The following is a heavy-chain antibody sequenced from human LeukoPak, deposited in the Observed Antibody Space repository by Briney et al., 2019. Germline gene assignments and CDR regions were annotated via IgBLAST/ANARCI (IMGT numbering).Heavy chain of an antibody. V-gene: IGHV1-8*01. CDR2: MNPDIGNT. J-gene: IGHJ4*02. D-gene: IGHD3-10*01. CDR3: ARSLSLVRGVIHYFDN. CDR1: GYTFPNYD. Sequence: ASVKVSCKASGYTFPNYDINWVRQATGQGLEWMGWMNPDIGNTAYVRKFQGRVTMTRNTSISTAYMELSSLRSEDTAVYYCARSLSLVRGVIHYFDNWGQGTLVTVSS.